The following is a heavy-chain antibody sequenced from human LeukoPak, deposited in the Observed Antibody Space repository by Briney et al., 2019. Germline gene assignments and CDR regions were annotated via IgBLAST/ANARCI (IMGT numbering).Heavy chain of an antibody. CDR2: ISSSSNYI. V-gene: IGHV3-21*01. CDR3: ASVPELGHYDY. Sequence: GESLTLSSAVSGITFSPYMVNWVRQPPGGWREWVSFISSSSNYICYGESVRGLSTITRDNEKKSLYLQMNTLRAEVTAVYYCASVPELGHYDYWGQGTLVTVSS. J-gene: IGHJ4*02. CDR1: GITFSPYM. D-gene: IGHD1-14*01.